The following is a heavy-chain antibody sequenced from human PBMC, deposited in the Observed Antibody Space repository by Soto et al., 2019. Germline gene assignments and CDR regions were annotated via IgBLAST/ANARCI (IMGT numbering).Heavy chain of an antibody. D-gene: IGHD5-12*01. CDR1: VDNVSSDSVT. CDR3: ATGGQYSKAWGGSLDY. CDR2: TYYRSKWYS. Sequence: SQTLSLTCVISVDNVSSDSVTWNWIRQSPSRGLEWLGRTYYRSKWYSDYAVSVKSRIIIDSDTLKNQFSLHLSSVTPEDTAVYYCATGGQYSKAWGGSLDYWGHGTLVTVSS. J-gene: IGHJ4*01. V-gene: IGHV6-1*01.